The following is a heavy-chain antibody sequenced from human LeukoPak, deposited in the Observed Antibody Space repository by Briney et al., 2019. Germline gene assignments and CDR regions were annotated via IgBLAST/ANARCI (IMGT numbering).Heavy chain of an antibody. D-gene: IGHD3-3*01. CDR1: GGSFSGYY. CDR2: INHSGST. CDR3: ARAGITIFGGVTSSNAYFQH. Sequence: PSETLSLTCAVYGGSFSGYYWSWIRQPPGKGLEWIGEINHSGSTNYNPSLKSRVTISVDTSKNQFSLKLSSVTAADTAVYYCARAGITIFGGVTSSNAYFQHWGQGTLVTVSS. V-gene: IGHV4-34*01. J-gene: IGHJ1*01.